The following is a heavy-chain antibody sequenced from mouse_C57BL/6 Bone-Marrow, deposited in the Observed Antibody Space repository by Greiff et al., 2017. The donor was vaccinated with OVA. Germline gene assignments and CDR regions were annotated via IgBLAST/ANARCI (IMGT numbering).Heavy chain of an antibody. CDR2: INPNNGGT. J-gene: IGHJ2*01. CDR1: GYTFTDYY. CDR3: ARTGHFDY. Sequence: EVQLQQSGPELVKPGASVKISCKASGYTFTDYYMNWVKQSHGKSLEWIGDINPNNGGTSYNQKFKGKATLTVDKSSSTAYMDLRSLTSEDSAGYYCARTGHFDYWGQGTTLTVSA. V-gene: IGHV1-26*01. D-gene: IGHD4-1*01.